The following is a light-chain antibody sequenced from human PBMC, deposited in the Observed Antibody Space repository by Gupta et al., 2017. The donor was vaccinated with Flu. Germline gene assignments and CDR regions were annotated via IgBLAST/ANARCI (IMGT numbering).Light chain of an antibody. V-gene: IGLV3-25*03. CDR3: QSADNSGTYVV. CDR1: TLSTQY. J-gene: IGLJ3*02. CDR2: KDT. Sequence: SYELTQPPSLSVSPGQTARITCPGDTLSTQYTYWYQQKPGQAPVLVIFKDTERPSGIPERFSGSNSGTTVTLTISGVQAEDEAAYYCQSADNSGTYVVFGGGTRLTV.